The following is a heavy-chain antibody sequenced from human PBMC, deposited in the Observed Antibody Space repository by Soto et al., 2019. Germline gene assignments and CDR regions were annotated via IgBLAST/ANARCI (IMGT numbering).Heavy chain of an antibody. CDR3: ASVTFGGIVLAH. D-gene: IGHD3-16*01. CDR2: IYFNGNT. CDR1: ADSFSKYY. J-gene: IGHJ4*02. V-gene: IGHV4-59*01. Sequence: TLSLTCTVSADSFSKYYWTWIRQPPGKGLEWIGYIYFNGNTKYNPSLEGRLTISIDTSKKEFSLKLSSVTAADAAVYYCASVTFGGIVLAHWGQGTLVTVSS.